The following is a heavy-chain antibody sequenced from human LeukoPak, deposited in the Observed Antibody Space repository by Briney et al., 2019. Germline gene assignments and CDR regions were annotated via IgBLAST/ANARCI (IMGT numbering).Heavy chain of an antibody. CDR1: GFTFSSYA. CDR2: ISYDGSNK. D-gene: IGHD2-15*01. CDR3: AREGDIVVVVAATGRDGTYYFDY. Sequence: GGSLRLSCAASGFTFSSYAMHWVRQAPGKGLEWVAVISYDGSNKYYADSVKGRFTISRDNSKNTPYLQMNSLRAEDTAVYYCAREGDIVVVVAATGRDGTYYFDYWGQGTLVTVSS. V-gene: IGHV3-30*04. J-gene: IGHJ4*02.